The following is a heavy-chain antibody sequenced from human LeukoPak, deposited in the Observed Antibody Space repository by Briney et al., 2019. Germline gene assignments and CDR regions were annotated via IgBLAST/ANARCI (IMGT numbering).Heavy chain of an antibody. V-gene: IGHV3-23*01. D-gene: IGHD2-21*01. CDR2: ISGGGGST. J-gene: IGHJ4*02. Sequence: GGSLRLSCAASGFTFSRYAMTWVRQAPGKGLGWVSGISGGGGSTYYADTVKGRFTISRDNSKNTLYLQMNSLRAEDTAVYYCAKSDLAYCGGDCYSDYWGQGTLVTVSS. CDR1: GFTFSRYA. CDR3: AKSDLAYCGGDCYSDY.